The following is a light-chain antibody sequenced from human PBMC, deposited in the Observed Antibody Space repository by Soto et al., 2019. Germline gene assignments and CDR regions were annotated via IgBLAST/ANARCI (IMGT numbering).Light chain of an antibody. V-gene: IGKV3D-20*02. CDR3: QQRSNWIT. Sequence: EIVLTQSPGTLSLSPGERATLSCRASQSVSSSYLAWYQQKPGQAPRLLIYGASSRATGIPARFSGSGSGTDFTLTISSLESEDFAVYYCQQRSNWITFGQGTRLEIK. J-gene: IGKJ5*01. CDR1: QSVSSSY. CDR2: GAS.